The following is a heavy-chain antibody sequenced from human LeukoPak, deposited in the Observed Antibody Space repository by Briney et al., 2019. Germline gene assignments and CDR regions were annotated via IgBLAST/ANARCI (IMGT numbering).Heavy chain of an antibody. Sequence: GASLRLSCAASGFTFSSYAMTWVRQAPGKGLEWVSAINGSGGSTYYADSVKGRFTISRDNSKNTLYLQMNSLRAEDTAVYYCAKASAYYDSSGYRYFFAYWGQGTLVTVSS. V-gene: IGHV3-23*01. CDR3: AKASAYYDSSGYRYFFAY. D-gene: IGHD3-22*01. J-gene: IGHJ4*02. CDR1: GFTFSSYA. CDR2: INGSGGST.